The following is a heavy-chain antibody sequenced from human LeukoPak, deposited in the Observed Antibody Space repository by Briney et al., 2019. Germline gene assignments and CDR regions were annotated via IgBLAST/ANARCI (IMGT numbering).Heavy chain of an antibody. D-gene: IGHD6-13*01. CDR3: ARDLRSSWYSTAESSQH. J-gene: IGHJ1*01. Sequence: SETLSLTCTVSGGSISSYYWSWIRQPPGKGLEWIGYIYYSGSTNYNPSLKSRVTISVDTSKNQFSLKLSSVTAADTAVYYCARDLRSSWYSTAESSQHWARAPWSPSPQ. V-gene: IGHV4-59*12. CDR1: GGSISSYY. CDR2: IYYSGST.